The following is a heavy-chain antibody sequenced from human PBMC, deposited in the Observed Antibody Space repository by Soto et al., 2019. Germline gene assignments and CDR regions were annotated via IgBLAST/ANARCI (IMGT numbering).Heavy chain of an antibody. CDR3: SKNGTTWFAS. V-gene: IGHV1-18*01. CDR2: ISVLNGYA. CDR1: GYSFHNSG. J-gene: IGHJ5*01. Sequence: QVQLVQSGPELKKPGASVKVSCKTSGYSFHNSGISWVRQAPGQGLEWMGWISVLNGYAHYGQKFQGRVIMTADTFTSTAYRELRGLRSDDTAMYYCSKNGTTWFASWGQGTPVTVSS. D-gene: IGHD1-1*01.